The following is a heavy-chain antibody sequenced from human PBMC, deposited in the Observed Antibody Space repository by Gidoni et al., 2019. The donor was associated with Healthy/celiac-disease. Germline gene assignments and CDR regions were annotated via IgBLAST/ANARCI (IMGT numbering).Heavy chain of an antibody. Sequence: QVQLVQSGAEVKKPGAAVKVSCKASGYTFTSYAMHWVRQAPGQRLEWMGWINAGNGNTKYSQKFQGRVTITRDTSASTAYMELSSLRSEDTAVYYCARGGRDYDSSGYYSSRAYWYVDLWGRGTLVTVSS. V-gene: IGHV1-3*01. D-gene: IGHD3-22*01. CDR3: ARGGRDYDSSGYYSSRAYWYVDL. CDR1: GYTFTSYA. CDR2: INAGNGNT. J-gene: IGHJ2*01.